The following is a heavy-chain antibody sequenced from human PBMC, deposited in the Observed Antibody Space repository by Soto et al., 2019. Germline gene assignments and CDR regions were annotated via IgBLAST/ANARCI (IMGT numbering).Heavy chain of an antibody. Sequence: QVHFQESGPGLVKPSETLSLTCTVSGGSINNYYCNWVRQLPGKGLEWIGSIHYSGTTHYNPSLESRVTISAARAKNQFSLKLNSVTSADTAVYYCAGDTYGMDVWGQGTTVTVSS. CDR2: IHYSGTT. V-gene: IGHV4-59*01. J-gene: IGHJ6*02. CDR1: GGSINNYY. CDR3: AGDTYGMDV.